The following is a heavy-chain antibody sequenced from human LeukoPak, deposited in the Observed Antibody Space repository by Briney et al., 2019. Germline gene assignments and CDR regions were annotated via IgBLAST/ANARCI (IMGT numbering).Heavy chain of an antibody. CDR2: IIPIFGTA. D-gene: IGHD1-26*01. V-gene: IGHV1-69*05. CDR1: GYTFTSYD. CDR3: ARGTELPPDY. Sequence: SVKVSCKASGYTFTSYDINWVRQATGQGLEWMGGIIPIFGTANYAQKFQGRVTITTDESTSTAYMELSSLRSEDTAVYYCARGTELPPDYWGQGTLVTVSS. J-gene: IGHJ4*02.